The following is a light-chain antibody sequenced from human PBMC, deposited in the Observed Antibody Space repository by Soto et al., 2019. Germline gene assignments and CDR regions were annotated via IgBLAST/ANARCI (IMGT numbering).Light chain of an antibody. CDR2: DNG. J-gene: IGLJ3*02. CDR1: SSNIGAGYD. V-gene: IGLV1-40*01. CDR3: QSYDGSLYWV. Sequence: QPVLTQPPSVSGAPGQRVTISCTGSSSNIGAGYDVHWYQQLPGTAPKLLIYDNGHRPSGVPDRFSASKSGTSASLAITGLQAEDEADYYCQSYDGSLYWVFGGGTQLTVL.